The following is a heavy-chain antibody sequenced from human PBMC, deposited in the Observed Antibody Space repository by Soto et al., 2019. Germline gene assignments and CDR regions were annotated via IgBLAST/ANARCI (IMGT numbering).Heavy chain of an antibody. V-gene: IGHV1-69*13. CDR3: VRGTRDCSSASCYTPQGSFYYGMDV. CDR1: GGSFRRNG. J-gene: IGHJ6*02. D-gene: IGHD2-2*02. CDR2: IIPMFGTP. Sequence: SVKVSCKASGGSFRRNGISWVRQAPGQGLEWMGGIIPMFGTPNYGQKFRGRVTINADESTSTAYMDLSSLRSDDTAIYYCVRGTRDCSSASCYTPQGSFYYGMDVWGQGTTVTV.